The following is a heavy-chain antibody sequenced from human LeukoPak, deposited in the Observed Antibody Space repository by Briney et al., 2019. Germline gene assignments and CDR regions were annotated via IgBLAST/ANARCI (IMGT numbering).Heavy chain of an antibody. CDR1: GFTFGDFT. J-gene: IGHJ4*02. D-gene: IGHD5-18*01. CDR2: IRSKAYGGTT. Sequence: GGSLRLSCAASGFTFGDFTMGWFRQAPGKGLEWVGFIRSKAYGGTTEYAASVKGRFTISRDDSKSIAYLLMNSLKTEDTAVYYCTRERYSYGYAGDYWGQGTLVTVSS. CDR3: TRERYSYGYAGDY. V-gene: IGHV3-49*03.